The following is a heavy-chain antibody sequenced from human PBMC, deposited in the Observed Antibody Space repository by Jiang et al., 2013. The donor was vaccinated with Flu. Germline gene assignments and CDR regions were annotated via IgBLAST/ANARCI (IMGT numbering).Heavy chain of an antibody. Sequence: KPTQTLTLTCTFSGFSLSTSGVGVGLDPSAPRKGPWSGLHSFTGMMISATAPSLQSRLTVTKDTSKNQVVLTMTNMDPADTATYYCVHSDSTDSQFVFDYWGQGSLVSVSS. CDR3: VHSDSTDSQFVFDY. CDR2: FTGMMI. CDR1: GFSLSTSGVG. D-gene: IGHD2/OR15-2a*01. V-gene: IGHV2-5*02. J-gene: IGHJ4*02.